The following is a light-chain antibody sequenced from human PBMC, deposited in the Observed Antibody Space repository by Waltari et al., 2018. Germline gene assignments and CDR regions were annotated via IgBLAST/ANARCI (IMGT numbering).Light chain of an antibody. J-gene: IGKJ1*01. CDR1: EAINKW. CDR2: DAS. CDR3: QQYNRFSP. Sequence: DTQLSQFPSTLAASVGDRVTITCPAREAINKWLAWDQQKPGKAPKVLIYDASTLQSGVPSRFSGSGSGTEFTLTIDSLQPDDFATYYCQQYNRFSPFGQGTNVEVK. V-gene: IGKV1-5*01.